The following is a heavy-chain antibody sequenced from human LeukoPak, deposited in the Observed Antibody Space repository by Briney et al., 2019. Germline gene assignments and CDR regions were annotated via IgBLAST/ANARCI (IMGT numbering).Heavy chain of an antibody. V-gene: IGHV4-4*07. CDR1: GGSITYYY. Sequence: PETLSLTCSVSGGSITYYYWSWIRQPAGKGLEWIGRIQTSGKTNYNPSLKSRVTMSVDTSKNQFSLKLSSVTAADTAVYYCVRDVGTSDAFDIWGQGTMVIVSS. CDR3: VRDVGTSDAFDI. CDR2: IQTSGKT. J-gene: IGHJ3*02. D-gene: IGHD1-1*01.